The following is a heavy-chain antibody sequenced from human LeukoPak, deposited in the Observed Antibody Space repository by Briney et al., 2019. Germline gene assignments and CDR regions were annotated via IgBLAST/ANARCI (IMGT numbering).Heavy chain of an antibody. CDR2: INPNSGGT. V-gene: IGHV1-2*02. Sequence: GASVKVPCKASGYIFTGYYMHWVRQAPGQGLEWMGWINPNSGGTKYAQQFQGRVTMTRDTSISTAYMELSRLTSDDTAVYYCARGEGDSSSWPLNYWGQGTLVPVSS. CDR1: GYIFTGYY. CDR3: ARGEGDSSSWPLNY. D-gene: IGHD6-13*01. J-gene: IGHJ4*02.